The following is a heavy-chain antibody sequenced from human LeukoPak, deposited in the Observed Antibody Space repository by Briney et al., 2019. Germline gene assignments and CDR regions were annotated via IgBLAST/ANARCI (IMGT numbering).Heavy chain of an antibody. J-gene: IGHJ6*02. CDR1: GFTFSNYA. CDR2: IGNTGGST. D-gene: IGHD4-17*01. V-gene: IGHV3-23*01. CDR3: AKNYGDYFYYGMDV. Sequence: PGGSLRLSCAASGFTFSNYAMSWVRQAPGKGLEWASGIGNTGGSTYYADSVKGRFTISRDNSKNTLYLQMNSLRPEDTAVYYCAKNYGDYFYYGMDVWGQGTTVTVSS.